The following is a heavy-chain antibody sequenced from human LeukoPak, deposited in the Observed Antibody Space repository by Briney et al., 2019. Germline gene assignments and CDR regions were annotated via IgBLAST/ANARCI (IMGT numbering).Heavy chain of an antibody. CDR2: INSDGSST. J-gene: IGHJ3*02. V-gene: IGHV3-74*01. D-gene: IGHD4-17*01. Sequence: TGGSLRLSCAASGFTFSSYWMHWVRQAPGKWLVWVSRINSDGSSTSYADSVKGRFTISRDNAKNTLYLQMNSLRAEDTAVYYCARGREVTRHYAFDIWGQGTMVTVSS. CDR1: GFTFSSYW. CDR3: ARGREVTRHYAFDI.